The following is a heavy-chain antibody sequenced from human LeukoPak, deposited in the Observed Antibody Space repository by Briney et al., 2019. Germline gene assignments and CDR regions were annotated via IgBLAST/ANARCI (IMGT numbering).Heavy chain of an antibody. CDR2: IYYSGRT. CDR3: ARDSAGDYWLDP. V-gene: IGHV4-59*01. J-gene: IGHJ5*02. D-gene: IGHD7-27*01. Sequence: KPSETLSLTCTVSGVPISGYYWNWIPQPPGKGLEWIGSIYYSGRTSFNGSLKTRITMSVDTSKNQFSLKLTSVTTADTAVYFCARDSAGDYWLDPWGQGTPVTVSS. CDR1: GVPISGYY.